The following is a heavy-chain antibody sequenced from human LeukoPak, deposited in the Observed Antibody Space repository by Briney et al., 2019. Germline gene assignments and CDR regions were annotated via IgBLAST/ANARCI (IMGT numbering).Heavy chain of an antibody. V-gene: IGHV1-69*02. CDR1: RGTFSSYT. CDR2: IIPILGIA. Sequence: ASVKVSCKASRGTFSSYTISWVRQAPGQGLEWMGRIIPILGIASYAQKFQGRVTMTRDTSTSTVYMELSSLRSEDTAVYYCAAEWELLSFQHWGQGTLVTVSS. J-gene: IGHJ1*01. CDR3: AAEWELLSFQH. D-gene: IGHD1-26*01.